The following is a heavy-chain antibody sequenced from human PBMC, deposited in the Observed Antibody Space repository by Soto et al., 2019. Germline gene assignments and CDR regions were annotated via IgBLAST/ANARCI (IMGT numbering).Heavy chain of an antibody. V-gene: IGHV3-23*01. CDR2: ISGSGGST. D-gene: IGHD3-3*01. CDR3: AKSGVLRFWSGPNVYYYMDV. J-gene: IGHJ6*03. CDR1: GFTFSSYA. Sequence: HPGGSLRLSCAASGFTFSSYAMSWARQAPGKGLEWVSAISGSGGSTYYADSVKGRFTISRDNSKNTLYLQMNSLRAEDTAVYFCAKSGVLRFWSGPNVYYYMDVWGKGTTVTVSS.